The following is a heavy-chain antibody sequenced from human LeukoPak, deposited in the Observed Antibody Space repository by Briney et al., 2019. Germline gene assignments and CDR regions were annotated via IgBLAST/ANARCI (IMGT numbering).Heavy chain of an antibody. J-gene: IGHJ4*02. CDR2: IYYGGST. D-gene: IGHD6-19*01. CDR3: ARGTLYSGWSYYFDY. CDR1: GGSISSNSYY. V-gene: IGHV4-39*07. Sequence: SETLSLTCTVSGGSISSNSYYWGWIRQPPGKGLEWIGSIYYGGSTNYNPSLKSRVTISVDTSKNQFSLKLSSVTAADTAMYYCARGTLYSGWSYYFDYWGQGSQVTVSS.